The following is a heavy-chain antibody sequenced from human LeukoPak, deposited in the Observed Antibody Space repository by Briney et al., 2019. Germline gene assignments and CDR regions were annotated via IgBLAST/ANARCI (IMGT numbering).Heavy chain of an antibody. CDR3: AKDWGSEFASGSSYLDS. J-gene: IGHJ4*02. D-gene: IGHD3-10*01. Sequence: AGGSLRLSCAASGFIFSSYAMHWVRQAPGKGLEWVGVISFDGSYKYYADSAKGRFTISRDNSKNTLYLHMTSPRAEDTATYHCAKDWGSEFASGSSYLDSWGQGTRVTVSS. V-gene: IGHV3-30*18. CDR1: GFIFSSYA. CDR2: ISFDGSYK.